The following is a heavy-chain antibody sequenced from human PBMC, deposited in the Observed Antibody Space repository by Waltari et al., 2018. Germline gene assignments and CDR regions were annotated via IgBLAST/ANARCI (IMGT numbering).Heavy chain of an antibody. J-gene: IGHJ4*02. D-gene: IGHD1-26*01. CDR3: ARTPGSGSYLFDY. V-gene: IGHV1-46*01. CDR1: GYTFTRYY. Sequence: QVQLVQSGAEVKKPGASVKVSCKASGYTFTRYYMHWVRQAPGQGLEWMGLINPTGGNSSYAQKFQGRVTMTRDTSTNTVYMELSSLRSEDTAVYYCARTPGSGSYLFDYWGQGTLVTVSS. CDR2: INPTGGNS.